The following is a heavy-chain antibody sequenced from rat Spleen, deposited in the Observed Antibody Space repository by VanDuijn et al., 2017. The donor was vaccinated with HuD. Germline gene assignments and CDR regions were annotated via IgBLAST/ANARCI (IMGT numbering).Heavy chain of an antibody. V-gene: IGHV2-43*01. CDR1: GFSLTRYD. Sequence: QVQLKESGPGLVQPSQTLSLTCTVSGFSLTRYDISWVRQPPGKGLEWMGVIWTGGTTAYNSLLKSRLSISRDTSKSQVFLKMNSLQPEDTGTYYCARQGARPTYFDYWGQGVIVTVSS. J-gene: IGHJ2*01. CDR2: IWTGGTT. CDR3: ARQGARPTYFDY. D-gene: IGHD5-1*01.